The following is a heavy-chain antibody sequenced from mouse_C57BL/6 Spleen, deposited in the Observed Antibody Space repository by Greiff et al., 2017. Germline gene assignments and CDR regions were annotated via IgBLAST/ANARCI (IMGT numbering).Heavy chain of an antibody. J-gene: IGHJ2*01. CDR3: ARSGVLDFDY. CDR1: GYSFTGYY. D-gene: IGHD3-1*01. CDR2: INPSTGGT. Sequence: VQLQQSGPELVKPGASVKISCKASGYSFTGYYMNWVKQSPEKSLEWIGEINPSTGGTTYNQKFKAKATLTVDKSSSTAYMQLKSLTSEDSAVYYCARSGVLDFDYWGQGTTLTVAS. V-gene: IGHV1-42*01.